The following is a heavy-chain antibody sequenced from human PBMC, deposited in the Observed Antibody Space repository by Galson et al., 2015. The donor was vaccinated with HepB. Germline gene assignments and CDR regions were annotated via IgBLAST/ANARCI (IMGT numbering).Heavy chain of an antibody. V-gene: IGHV3-23*01. J-gene: IGHJ4*02. D-gene: IGHD6-13*01. CDR3: AKKFGIAAAGTLDFDY. Sequence: SLRLSCAASGFTFSNYAMSWVRQAPGKGLEWVSALSGSGASTYYADSVKGRFTISRDNSKNTLYLQMNSLRAEDTAVYYCAKKFGIAAAGTLDFDYWGQGTLVTVSS. CDR1: GFTFSNYA. CDR2: LSGSGAST.